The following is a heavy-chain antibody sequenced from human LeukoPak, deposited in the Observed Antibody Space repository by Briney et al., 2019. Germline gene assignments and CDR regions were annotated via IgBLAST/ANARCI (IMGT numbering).Heavy chain of an antibody. Sequence: GGPLRLSCAASGFTFSSYSMNWVRQAPGKGLEWVSSISSSSSYIYYADSVKGRFTISRDNAKNSLYLQMNSLRAEDTAVYYCATILTGYYLIDYWGQGTLVTVSS. CDR1: GFTFSSYS. V-gene: IGHV3-21*01. CDR3: ATILTGYYLIDY. CDR2: ISSSSSYI. J-gene: IGHJ4*02. D-gene: IGHD3-9*01.